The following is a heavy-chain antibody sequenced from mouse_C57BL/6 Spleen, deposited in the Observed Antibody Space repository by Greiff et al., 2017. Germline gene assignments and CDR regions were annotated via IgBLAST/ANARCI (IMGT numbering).Heavy chain of an antibody. J-gene: IGHJ1*03. Sequence: QVTLKESGPGILQPSQTLSLTCSFSGFSLSTFGMGVGWIRQPSGKGLEWLAHIWWDDDKYYNPALKSRLTISKDTSKNQVFLKIANVDTADTATYYCARMTTVVATWYFDVWGTGTTVTVSS. CDR3: ARMTTVVATWYFDV. CDR1: GFSLSTFGMG. CDR2: IWWDDDK. D-gene: IGHD1-1*01. V-gene: IGHV8-8*01.